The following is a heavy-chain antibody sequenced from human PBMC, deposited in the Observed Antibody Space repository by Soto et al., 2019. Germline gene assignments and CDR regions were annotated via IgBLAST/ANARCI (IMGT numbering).Heavy chain of an antibody. CDR2: IIPIFGTA. CDR1: GCTFSSYA. Sequence: SVKVSCKASGCTFSSYAISWVRQAPGQGLEWMGGIIPIFGTANYAQKFQGRVTITADESTSTAYMELSSLRSEDTAVYYCASGRSPDIVVVVAAPRDIYYGMDVWGQGTTVTVSS. J-gene: IGHJ6*02. V-gene: IGHV1-69*13. D-gene: IGHD2-15*01. CDR3: ASGRSPDIVVVVAAPRDIYYGMDV.